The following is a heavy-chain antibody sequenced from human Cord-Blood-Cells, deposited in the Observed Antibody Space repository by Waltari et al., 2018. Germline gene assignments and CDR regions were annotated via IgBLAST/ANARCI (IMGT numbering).Heavy chain of an antibody. V-gene: IGHV4-39*01. CDR1: GGSISSSTYY. Sequence: QLQLQESGPGLVKPSETLSLTCTVSGGSISSSTYYWGWIRQPPGKGLEWFGCINYSGSTYYNPSLKGRVTISVDTSKNQFSLKLSSVTAADTAVYYCARQGYCSSTSCYDAFDIWGQGTMVTVSS. CDR3: ARQGYCSSTSCYDAFDI. J-gene: IGHJ3*02. D-gene: IGHD2-2*01. CDR2: INYSGST.